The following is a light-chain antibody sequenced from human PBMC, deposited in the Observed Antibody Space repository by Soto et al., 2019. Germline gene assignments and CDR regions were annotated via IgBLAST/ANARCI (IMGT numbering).Light chain of an antibody. CDR3: SSYADTNVVL. CDR2: EVT. CDR1: NSDVGGYNF. Sequence: QSVLTQPPSASGSPGQSVTISCTGTNSDVGGYNFVSWYQQHPGKAPKPIIFEVTQRPSGVPGRFSGSKSGNTASLAVSGLRDEDEAVYYCSSYADTNVVLFGGGTKLTVL. J-gene: IGLJ2*01. V-gene: IGLV2-8*01.